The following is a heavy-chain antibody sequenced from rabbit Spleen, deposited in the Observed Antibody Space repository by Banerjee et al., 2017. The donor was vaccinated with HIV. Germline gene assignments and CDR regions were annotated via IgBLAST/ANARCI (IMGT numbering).Heavy chain of an antibody. CDR2: IDPVFGIT. CDR3: VRDTWAFNL. Sequence: QSLEESGGGLVQPEGSLTLTCKASGFSFSSSHYMCWVRQAPGKGLEWIGYIDPVFGITYYANWVNGRFSISRENTQNTVSLQMNSLTAADTATYFCVRDTWAFNLWGPGTLVTVS. CDR1: GFSFSSSHY. D-gene: IGHD3-1*01. J-gene: IGHJ4*01. V-gene: IGHV1S40*01.